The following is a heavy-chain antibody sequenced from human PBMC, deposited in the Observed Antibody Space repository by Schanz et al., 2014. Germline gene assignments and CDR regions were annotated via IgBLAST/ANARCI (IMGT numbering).Heavy chain of an antibody. J-gene: IGHJ4*02. CDR3: AKKVPAYNPFDS. CDR1: GFTFSSHW. V-gene: IGHV3-74*01. CDR2: INSVGSNT. Sequence: EVQLVQSGGGLVQPGGSLRLSCAASGFTFSSHWMHWVRQDPGKGLVWVARINSVGSNTDYADSVTGRFTISRDNAKNTLYLQMNTLRAEDTAVYVCAKKVPAYNPFDSWGQGTLVTVSS. D-gene: IGHD1-1*01.